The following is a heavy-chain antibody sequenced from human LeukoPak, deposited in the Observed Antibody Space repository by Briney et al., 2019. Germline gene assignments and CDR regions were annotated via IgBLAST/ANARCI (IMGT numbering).Heavy chain of an antibody. V-gene: IGHV4-4*02. CDR3: AREPGAWYSSSWYGRDNRFDP. CDR2: IYHSGST. D-gene: IGHD6-13*01. Sequence: SGTLSLTCAVSGGSISSSNWWSWVRQPPGKGLEWIGEIYHSGSTNYNPSLKNRVTISVDKSKNQFSLKLSSVTAADTAVYYCAREPGAWYSSSWYGRDNRFDPWGQGTLVTVSS. CDR1: GGSISSSNW. J-gene: IGHJ5*02.